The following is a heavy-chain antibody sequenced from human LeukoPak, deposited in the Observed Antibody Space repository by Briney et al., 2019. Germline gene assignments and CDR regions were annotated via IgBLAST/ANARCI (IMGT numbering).Heavy chain of an antibody. Sequence: GASVKVSCKASGYTFTNYGISWVRQAPGQGLEWMGRIIPILGIANYAEKFQGRVTITADKSTSTAYMELSSLRPEDTAVYYCAREEEQRAWFDPWGQGTLVTVSS. CDR2: IIPILGIA. CDR1: GYTFTNYG. D-gene: IGHD1-26*01. CDR3: AREEEQRAWFDP. V-gene: IGHV1-69*04. J-gene: IGHJ5*02.